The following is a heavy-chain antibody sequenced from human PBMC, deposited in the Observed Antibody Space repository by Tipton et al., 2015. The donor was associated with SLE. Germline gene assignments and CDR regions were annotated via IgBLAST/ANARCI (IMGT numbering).Heavy chain of an antibody. CDR1: GVSFSDCG. V-gene: IGHV3-30*02. Sequence: SGVSFSDCGMHWVRQAPGKGLEWVAFIQHDGSNTYYAGSVKGRFTISRDNSKNTLYLQMDSLRAEDTAVYYCAKVEGTYYYYLMDAWGQGTTVTVSS. CDR2: IQHDGSNT. J-gene: IGHJ6*02. CDR3: AKVEGTYYYYLMDA. D-gene: IGHD1-1*01.